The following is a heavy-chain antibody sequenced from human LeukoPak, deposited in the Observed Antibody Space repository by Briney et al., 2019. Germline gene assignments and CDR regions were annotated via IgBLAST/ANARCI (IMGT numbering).Heavy chain of an antibody. CDR1: VGTFSSYT. CDR3: ARSVVVPAAITYYWYFDL. J-gene: IGHJ2*01. D-gene: IGHD2-2*02. CDR2: IIPILGIA. Sequence: SVKVSCKASVGTFSSYTISWVRQAPGQGLEWMGRIIPILGIANYAQKFQGRVTITADKSTSTAYMELSSLRSEDTAVYYCARSVVVPAAITYYWYFDLWGRGTLVTVSS. V-gene: IGHV1-69*02.